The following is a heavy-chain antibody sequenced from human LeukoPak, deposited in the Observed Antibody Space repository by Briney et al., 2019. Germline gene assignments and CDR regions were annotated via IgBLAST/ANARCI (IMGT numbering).Heavy chain of an antibody. J-gene: IGHJ3*02. Sequence: GGSLRLSCVAAGFTFSTYWMHWVRQAPGKGLVWVSRINSDGSSTSYTDSVKGRFTITRHSAKTPLDRQLNSLRAEATAADYYARGAGFDVFDIWGQGTMVTASS. D-gene: IGHD3-16*01. CDR3: ARGAGFDVFDI. CDR1: GFTFSTYW. CDR2: INSDGSST. V-gene: IGHV3-74*01.